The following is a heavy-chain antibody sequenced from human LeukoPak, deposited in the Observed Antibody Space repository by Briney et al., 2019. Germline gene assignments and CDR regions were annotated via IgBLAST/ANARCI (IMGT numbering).Heavy chain of an antibody. CDR1: GFTFSSYW. CDR3: ARDAGAAVRARYFDY. Sequence: GGSLRLSCAASGFTFSSYWMHWVRQAPGKGLVWVSRINSDGSSTSYADSVKGRFTISRDNAKNTLYLQMNSLRAEDTAVYYCARDAGAAVRARYFDYWGQGTLVTVSS. J-gene: IGHJ4*02. V-gene: IGHV3-74*01. D-gene: IGHD1-26*01. CDR2: INSDGSST.